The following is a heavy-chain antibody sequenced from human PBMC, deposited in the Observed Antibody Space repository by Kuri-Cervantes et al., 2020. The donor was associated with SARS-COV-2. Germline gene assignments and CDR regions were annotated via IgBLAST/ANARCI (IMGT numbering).Heavy chain of an antibody. CDR1: GFTFN. J-gene: IGHJ4*02. CDR3: ARDRVYGRGSDY. Sequence: GESLKISCAASGFTFNMSWVRQAPGKGLEWVSAISGSGGSTYYADSVKGRFTISRDNSKSTLYLQMNSLRDEDTAVYYCARDRVYGRGSDYWGQGTLVTVSS. V-gene: IGHV3-23*01. CDR2: ISGSGGST. D-gene: IGHD2-8*01.